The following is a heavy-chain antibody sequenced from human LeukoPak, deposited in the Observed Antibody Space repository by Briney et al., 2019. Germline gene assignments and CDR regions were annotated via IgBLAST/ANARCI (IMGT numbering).Heavy chain of an antibody. CDR2: IDPSGGGT. CDR3: AREGNGAHCGDDCYLRFAF. D-gene: IGHD2-21*01. CDR1: GYTFTSHY. V-gene: IGHV1-46*01. Sequence: VASVKVSCKASGYTFTSHYMHWVRQAPGQGLEWMGMIDPSGGGTTYAQRFQGRVTVTRDTSTSTGYMQLTSLTSEDTAVYFCAREGNGAHCGDDCYLRFAFWGQGTLVTVSS. J-gene: IGHJ4*02.